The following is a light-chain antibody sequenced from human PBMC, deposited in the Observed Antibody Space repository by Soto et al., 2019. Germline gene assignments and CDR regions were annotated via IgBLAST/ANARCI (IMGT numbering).Light chain of an antibody. CDR3: CSYAGTLWV. J-gene: IGLJ3*02. CDR1: SSDVDGYFY. CDR2: DVS. Sequence: QSALTQPRSVSGSPGQSVTISCTGTSSDVDGYFYVSWYQHHPGRAPKLIIYDVSQRPSGVPDRFSGSKSVKTASLTISGLQAEDEADYYCCSYAGTLWVFGGGTKVTVL. V-gene: IGLV2-11*01.